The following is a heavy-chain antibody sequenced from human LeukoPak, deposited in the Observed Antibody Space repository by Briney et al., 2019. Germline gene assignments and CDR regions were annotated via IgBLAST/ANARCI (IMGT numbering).Heavy chain of an antibody. CDR2: ITSSSSYI. V-gene: IGHV3-21*04. D-gene: IGHD2-2*01. J-gene: IGHJ3*02. CDR3: ARERRSYPDAFDI. Sequence: GGSLRLSCAASGFTFSTYNMNWVRQAPGKGLEWVSSITSSSSYIYYADSVKGRFTISRDNAKNSLYLQMNSLRAEDTALYYCARERRSYPDAFDIWGQGTMVTVSS. CDR1: GFTFSTYN.